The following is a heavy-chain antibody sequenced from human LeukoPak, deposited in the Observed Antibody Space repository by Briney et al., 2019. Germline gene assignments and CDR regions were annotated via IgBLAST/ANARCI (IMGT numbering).Heavy chain of an antibody. CDR3: ARDRSLRNRGFSGYDYGAFDN. CDR2: IKQDRSEK. CDR1: GFTFSSYW. V-gene: IGHV3-7*04. J-gene: IGHJ4*02. Sequence: PGGSLRLSCAASGFTFSSYWMSWVRQAPGKGLEWVANIKQDRSEKHYVDSVNGRFTIPRDNAKNSLYLQMHSLRAEDTAVYYCARDRSLRNRGFSGYDYGAFDNWGQGTLVTVSS. D-gene: IGHD5-12*01.